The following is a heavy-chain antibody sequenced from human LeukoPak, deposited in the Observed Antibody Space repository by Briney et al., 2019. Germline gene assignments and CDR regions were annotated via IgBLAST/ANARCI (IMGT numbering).Heavy chain of an antibody. CDR3: ARMPRGIEVVTLYYFDY. D-gene: IGHD2-21*02. CDR1: GGSLNSGSYY. Sequence: SETLSLTCTVFGGSLNSGSYYWSWIRHHPGKGLEWIGYISYRVRTHYNPSLKSRVSITADTSKNQFSLNLNSVTAADTAVYYCARMPRGIEVVTLYYFDYWGPGTLVSVSS. J-gene: IGHJ4*02. CDR2: ISYRVRT. V-gene: IGHV4-31*03.